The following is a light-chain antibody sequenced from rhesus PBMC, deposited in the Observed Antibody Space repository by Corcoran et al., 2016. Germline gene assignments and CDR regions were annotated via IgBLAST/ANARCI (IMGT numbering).Light chain of an antibody. CDR1: QSVSSS. CDR2: GAS. CDR3: LQHSNWPHS. J-gene: IGKJ2*01. V-gene: IGKV3-24*01. Sequence: EIVMTQSPATLSLSPGERATLFCRASQSVSSSLAWYQQKPGQAPRLLSYGASSRATGIPYRCSGSGSGTDFTITIRSIEPVDVSVYYDLQHSNWPHSFGQGTKVESK.